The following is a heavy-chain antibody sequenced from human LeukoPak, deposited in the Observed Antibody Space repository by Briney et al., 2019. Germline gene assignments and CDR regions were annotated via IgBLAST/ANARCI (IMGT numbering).Heavy chain of an antibody. CDR3: AREGDPMYQLRMFDP. D-gene: IGHD2-2*01. J-gene: IGHJ5*02. CDR2: IYTSGST. CDR1: GGSISSYY. V-gene: IGHV4-4*07. Sequence: KPSETLSLTCTVSGGSISSYYWSWIRQPAGKGLEWIGRIYTSGSTNYNPSLKSRVTMSVDTSKNQFSLKLSSVTAADTAVYYCAREGDPMYQLRMFDPWGQGTLVTVSS.